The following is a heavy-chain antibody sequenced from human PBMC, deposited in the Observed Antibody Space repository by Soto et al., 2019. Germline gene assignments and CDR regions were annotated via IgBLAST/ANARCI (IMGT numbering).Heavy chain of an antibody. D-gene: IGHD2-2*01. J-gene: IGHJ5*02. CDR3: ETGYCSSTSCYPDFTDGGDP. Sequence: QVQLQQWGAGLLKTSETLSLTCAVYGGSFSGYYWSWIRQPPGKGLEWIAKINHSGSTNYNPSLMSLVTLSVDTSKSQFALKLSSVTGADTAVYYCETGYCSSTSCYPDFTDGGDPWVQGTMVPVSS. CDR2: INHSGST. V-gene: IGHV4-34*01. CDR1: GGSFSGYY.